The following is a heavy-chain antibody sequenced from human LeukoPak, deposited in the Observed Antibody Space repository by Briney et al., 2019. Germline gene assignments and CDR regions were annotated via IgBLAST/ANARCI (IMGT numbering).Heavy chain of an antibody. V-gene: IGHV3-30-3*01. CDR1: GCTFSSYA. CDR3: ARDPLGVGAKSPAFDI. D-gene: IGHD1-26*01. J-gene: IGHJ3*02. CDR2: ISYDGSNK. Sequence: GGSLRLSCAASGCTFSSYAMHWVRQAPGKGLEWVAVISYDGSNKYYADSVKGRFTISRDNSKNTLYLQMNSLRAEDTAVYYCARDPLGVGAKSPAFDIWGQGTMVTVSS.